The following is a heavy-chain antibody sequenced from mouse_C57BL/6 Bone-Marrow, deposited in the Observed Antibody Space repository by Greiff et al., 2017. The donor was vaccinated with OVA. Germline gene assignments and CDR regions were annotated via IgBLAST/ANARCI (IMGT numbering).Heavy chain of an antibody. Sequence: QVQLQQSGAELARPGASVKLSCKASGYTFTSYGISWVKQRTGQGLEWIGEIYPRSGNTYYNEKFKGKATLTADTSSSTAYMKLRSLTSEDSAVYFSARKDYGSSDWWYFDVWGTGTTVTVSS. CDR3: ARKDYGSSDWWYFDV. V-gene: IGHV1-81*01. CDR1: GYTFTSYG. CDR2: IYPRSGNT. J-gene: IGHJ1*03. D-gene: IGHD1-1*01.